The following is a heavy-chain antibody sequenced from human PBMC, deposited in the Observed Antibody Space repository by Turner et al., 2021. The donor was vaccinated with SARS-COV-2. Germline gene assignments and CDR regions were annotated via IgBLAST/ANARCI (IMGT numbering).Heavy chain of an antibody. CDR1: GCSISSSSYY. V-gene: IGHV4-39*01. CDR2: IYYSGST. Sequence: QLQLQASGPGLVKPSETLSLTCTVSGCSISSSSYYWGWIRQPPGKGLEWIGSIYYSGSTYYNPSLKSRVTISVDTSKNQFSLKLTSVTAADTAVYFCARHWEVAAAAYLARFDPWGQGTLVTVSS. J-gene: IGHJ5*02. CDR3: ARHWEVAAAAYLARFDP. D-gene: IGHD6-13*01.